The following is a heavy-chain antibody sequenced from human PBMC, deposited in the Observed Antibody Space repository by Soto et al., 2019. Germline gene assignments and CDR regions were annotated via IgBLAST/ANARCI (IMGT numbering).Heavy chain of an antibody. V-gene: IGHV3-13*05. J-gene: IGHJ6*02. CDR1: GFTFRNYA. Sequence: EVQLVESGGGLVQPGGSLRLSCEASGFTFRNYAMHWVRQGTGKGLEWVAGISAAGNQDYADSEEGRFTISRENAQNSFLLQMNSLRDGDTAVYYCARTDRDFYGLDVWGQGTTVIVSS. CDR2: ISAAGNQ. CDR3: ARTDRDFYGLDV.